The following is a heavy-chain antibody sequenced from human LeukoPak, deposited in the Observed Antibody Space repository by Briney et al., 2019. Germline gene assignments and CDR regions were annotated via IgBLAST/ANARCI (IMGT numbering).Heavy chain of an antibody. CDR2: ISSSGSYR. V-gene: IGHV3-21*01. CDR3: ARDYRVTGNPYYYYYMDV. CDR1: GFAFSSYN. J-gene: IGHJ6*03. D-gene: IGHD4-23*01. Sequence: GGSLRLSCAASGFAFSSYNLNWVRQAPGKGLEWASSISSSGSYRYYADSVKGRFTISRDNAKNSLYLQMNSLRAEDTDVYYCARDYRVTGNPYYYYYMDVWGKGTTVTVSS.